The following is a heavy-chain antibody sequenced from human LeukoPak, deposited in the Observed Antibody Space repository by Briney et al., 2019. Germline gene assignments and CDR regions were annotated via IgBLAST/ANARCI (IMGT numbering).Heavy chain of an antibody. J-gene: IGHJ6*02. D-gene: IGHD5-12*01. CDR2: IIPIFGTA. Sequence: ASVSVSFKASVGTFSNYAISWVRQAPGQGLEWMGGIIPIFGTANYAQKLQGRVTITADESTSTAYMELSSLRSEDTAVYYCAVRNVDIVATDYYYYGMDVWGQGTTVTVSS. V-gene: IGHV1-69*13. CDR3: AVRNVDIVATDYYYYGMDV. CDR1: VGTFSNYA.